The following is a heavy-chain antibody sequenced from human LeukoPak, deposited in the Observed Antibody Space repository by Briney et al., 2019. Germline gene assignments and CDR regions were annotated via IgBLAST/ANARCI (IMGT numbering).Heavy chain of an antibody. Sequence: GESLKISCKGSGYRFTSYWIGWARQMPGKGLEWMGIIYPGDSDTRYSPSFQGQVTISADKSISTAYLQWSSLTASDTAMYYCARLGRYSSGWLPYYFDYWGQGTLVTVSS. V-gene: IGHV5-51*01. J-gene: IGHJ4*02. CDR2: IYPGDSDT. D-gene: IGHD6-19*01. CDR3: ARLGRYSSGWLPYYFDY. CDR1: GYRFTSYW.